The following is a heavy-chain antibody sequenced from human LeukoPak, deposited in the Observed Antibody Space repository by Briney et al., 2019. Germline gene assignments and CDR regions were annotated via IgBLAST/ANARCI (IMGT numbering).Heavy chain of an antibody. D-gene: IGHD3-16*01. Sequence: SGPTLIKPTQPLTLTFTFSGFSLSTRGVGGGWIRQPPRRALECLTLIYWDDDKRYSPSLKSRLTITKHTSRNQVVLTMTNMDPVDTATYYCAHLLRGNWFDPWGQGTLVTVSS. V-gene: IGHV2-5*02. J-gene: IGHJ5*02. CDR3: AHLLRGNWFDP. CDR2: IYWDDDK. CDR1: GFSLSTRGVG.